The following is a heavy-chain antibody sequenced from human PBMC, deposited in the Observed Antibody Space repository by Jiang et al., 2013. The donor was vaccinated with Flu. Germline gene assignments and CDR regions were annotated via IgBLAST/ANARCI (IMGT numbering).Heavy chain of an antibody. Sequence: AASGFTFSSYSMNWVRQXPGKGLEWVSYISSSSTTIYYADSVKGRFTISRDNARNSLYLQMNSLRDEGTAVYYCARDPTYDSSGYYNYYYGMDVWGQGTTVTVSS. V-gene: IGHV3-48*02. D-gene: IGHD3-22*01. CDR2: ISSSSTTI. CDR1: GFTFSSYS. J-gene: IGHJ6*02. CDR3: ARDPTYDSSGYYNYYYGMDV.